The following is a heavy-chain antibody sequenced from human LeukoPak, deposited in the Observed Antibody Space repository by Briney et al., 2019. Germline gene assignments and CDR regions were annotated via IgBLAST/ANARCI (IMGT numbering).Heavy chain of an antibody. V-gene: IGHV3-33*06. Sequence: GGSLRLSCAASGFTFSSYGMHWVRQAPGKGLEWVAVVWDDGSSQNYADSVKGRFIISRDNSKNMLYLQMNSLRAEDTAVYYCAKDQWNPDYWGQGTLVSVSS. CDR3: AKDQWNPDY. J-gene: IGHJ4*02. CDR2: VWDDGSSQ. CDR1: GFTFSSYG. D-gene: IGHD6-19*01.